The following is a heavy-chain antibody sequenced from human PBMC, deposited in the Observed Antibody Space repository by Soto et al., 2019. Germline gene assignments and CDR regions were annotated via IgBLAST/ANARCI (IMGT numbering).Heavy chain of an antibody. CDR1: GGSISRGGHY. CDR2: TSYGGTA. D-gene: IGHD6-19*01. V-gene: IGHV4-31*11. Sequence: QVQLQESGPGLVKPSQTLSLTCAVSGGSISRGGHYWSWIRQHPGKGLEIIGYTSYGGTAIYNPSIKSRLTLSGDKAENQFHLKLRSVTAADTAVYYCAAAHMGVAVPSWFDSWGHGTLVTVS. CDR3: AAAHMGVAVPSWFDS. J-gene: IGHJ5*01.